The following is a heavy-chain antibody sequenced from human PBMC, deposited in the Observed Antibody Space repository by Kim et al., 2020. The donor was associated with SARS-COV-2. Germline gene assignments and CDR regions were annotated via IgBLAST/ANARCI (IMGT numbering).Heavy chain of an antibody. CDR3: ARDRWELLESDAFDI. J-gene: IGHJ3*02. D-gene: IGHD1-26*01. V-gene: IGHV3-11*04. Sequence: DSVKGRFTISRDNAKNSLYLQMNSLRAEDTAVYYCARDRWELLESDAFDIWGQGTMVTVSS.